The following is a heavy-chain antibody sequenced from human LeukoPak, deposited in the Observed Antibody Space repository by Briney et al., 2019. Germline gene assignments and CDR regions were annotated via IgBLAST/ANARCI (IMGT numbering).Heavy chain of an antibody. CDR1: GFSFSNYA. V-gene: IGHV3-7*03. J-gene: IGHJ6*04. D-gene: IGHD2-15*01. CDR3: ARDFGLRCSGGTCYSVYYYGTDV. Sequence: GGSLRLSCSASGFSFSNYAMYWVRQAPGKGLEWVANIKQGGSEKYYVDSVKGRFTISRDNAKNSLYLQMNSLRAEDTAVYYCARDFGLRCSGGTCYSVYYYGTDVWGKGTTVTVSS. CDR2: IKQGGSEK.